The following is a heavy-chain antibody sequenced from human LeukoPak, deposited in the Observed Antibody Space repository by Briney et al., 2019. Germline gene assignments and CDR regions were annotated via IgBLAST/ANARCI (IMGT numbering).Heavy chain of an antibody. CDR3: ARLWFGEPHNWFDP. Sequence: ASVKVSCKASGYTFTGYYMHWVRQAPGQGLEWMGWINPNSGGTNYAQKFQGRVTMTRDTSISTAYMELSRLRSDDTAVYYCARLWFGEPHNWFDPWGQGTLVTVSS. CDR1: GYTFTGYY. J-gene: IGHJ5*02. V-gene: IGHV1-2*02. CDR2: INPNSGGT. D-gene: IGHD3-10*01.